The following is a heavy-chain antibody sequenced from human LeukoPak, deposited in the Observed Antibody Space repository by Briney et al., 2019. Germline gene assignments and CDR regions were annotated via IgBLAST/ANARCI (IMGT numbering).Heavy chain of an antibody. D-gene: IGHD2/OR15-2a*01. CDR2: IYYSGST. J-gene: IGHJ4*02. CDR3: AGHHPRNTVDF. CDR1: GGSISSYY. V-gene: IGHV4-59*08. Sequence: RPSETLSLTCTVSGGSISSYYWSWIRQPPXXXLEWIGYIYYSGSTNYNPSLKSRVTISVDTSKNQFSLKLSSVTAADTAVYYCAGHHPRNTVDFWGQGTLVTVSS.